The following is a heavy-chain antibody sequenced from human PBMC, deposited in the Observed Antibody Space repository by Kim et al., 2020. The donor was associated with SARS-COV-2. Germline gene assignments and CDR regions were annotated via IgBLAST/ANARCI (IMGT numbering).Heavy chain of an antibody. D-gene: IGHD6-19*01. Sequence: GGSLRLSCAASGFTVYNNYMNWVRQAPGKGLEWVSVIYSGGETYYADSVKGRFTISRDDSKNTLFFHMSSLRADDTALYYCAKSGMAMAGQGVAFDIWGRGTMVTVSS. V-gene: IGHV3-53*01. CDR1: GFTVYNNY. CDR2: IYSGGET. J-gene: IGHJ3*02. CDR3: AKSGMAMAGQGVAFDI.